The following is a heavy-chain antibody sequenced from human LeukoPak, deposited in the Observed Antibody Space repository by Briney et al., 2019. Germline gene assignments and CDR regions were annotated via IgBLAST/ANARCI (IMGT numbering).Heavy chain of an antibody. D-gene: IGHD2-2*01. J-gene: IGHJ4*02. CDR2: ISSSSSYI. Sequence: GGSLRLSCAASGFTFSSYSMNWVCQAPGKGLEWVSSISSSSSYIYYADLVKGRFTISRDNAKNSLYLQMNSLRAEDTAVYYCARGVVKTHPYYFDYWGQGTLVTVSS. CDR1: GFTFSSYS. CDR3: ARGVVKTHPYYFDY. V-gene: IGHV3-21*01.